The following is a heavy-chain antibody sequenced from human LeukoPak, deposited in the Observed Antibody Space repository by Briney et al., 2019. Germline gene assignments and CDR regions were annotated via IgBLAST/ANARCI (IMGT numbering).Heavy chain of an antibody. J-gene: IGHJ3*02. V-gene: IGHV1-69*05. Sequence: GASVKVSCKASGGTFSSYAISWVRQAPGQGLEWMGGIIPIFGTANYAQKFQGRVTITTDESTSTAYMELSSLRSEDTAVYYCARGGGTLPERVVVPAAMVRGAFDIWGQGTMVTVSS. CDR2: IIPIFGTA. CDR3: ARGGGTLPERVVVPAAMVRGAFDI. D-gene: IGHD2-2*01. CDR1: GGTFSSYA.